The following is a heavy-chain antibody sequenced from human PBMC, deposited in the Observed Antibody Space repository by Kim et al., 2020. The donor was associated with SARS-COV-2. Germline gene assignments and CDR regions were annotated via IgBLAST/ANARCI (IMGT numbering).Heavy chain of an antibody. CDR3: ARVTGFYDSSGYYLYYYYYGMDV. CDR1: GGSISSSNW. J-gene: IGHJ6*02. D-gene: IGHD3-22*01. Sequence: SETLSLTCAVSGGSISSSNWWSWVRQPPGKGLEWIGEIYHSGSTNYNPSLKSRVTISVDKSKNQFSLKLSSVTAADTAVYYCARVTGFYDSSGYYLYYYYYGMDVWGQGTTVTVSS. V-gene: IGHV4-4*02. CDR2: IYHSGST.